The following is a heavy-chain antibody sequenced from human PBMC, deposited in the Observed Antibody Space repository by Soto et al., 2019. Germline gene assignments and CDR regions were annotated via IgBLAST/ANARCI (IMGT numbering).Heavy chain of an antibody. CDR1: GGSFSGYY. Sequence: QVQLQQWGAGLLKPSETLSLTCAVYGGSFSGYYWSWIRQPPGKGLEWIGEINHSGSTNYNPSLKSRVTISVDTSKNQFSLNLSSVTAADTAVYYCARVPGYFDWLTRKGWFDPWGQGTLVTVSS. D-gene: IGHD3-9*01. CDR2: INHSGST. CDR3: ARVPGYFDWLTRKGWFDP. V-gene: IGHV4-34*01. J-gene: IGHJ5*02.